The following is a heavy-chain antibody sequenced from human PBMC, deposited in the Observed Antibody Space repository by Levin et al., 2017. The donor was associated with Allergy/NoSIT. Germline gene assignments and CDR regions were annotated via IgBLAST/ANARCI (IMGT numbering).Heavy chain of an antibody. V-gene: IGHV3-30*04. J-gene: IGHJ4*02. CDR2: MSYDGSNQ. CDR1: GFTFSSYA. CDR3: ARPAGSLAVAGPFDY. Sequence: QTGGSLRLSCAASGFTFSSYAMHWVRQAPGKGLEWVAVMSYDGSNQNYADSVKGRFTISRDNSKNTLYLQMDSLRPEDTGVYYCARPAGSLAVAGPFDYWGQGTLVTVSS. D-gene: IGHD6-19*01.